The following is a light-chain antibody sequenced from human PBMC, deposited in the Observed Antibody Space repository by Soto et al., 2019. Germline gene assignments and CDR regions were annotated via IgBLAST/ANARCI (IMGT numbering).Light chain of an antibody. J-gene: IGKJ3*01. CDR1: QSISSY. Sequence: DIQLTQSPSFLSASIGDRVTITCRASQSISSYLAWYQQKPGKAPKLLIYAASTLQSGVPSRFSGSGSGTEFTLTISSLQPEDFATYFCQQLNSYRFTFGPGTKVDIK. CDR2: AAS. V-gene: IGKV1-9*01. CDR3: QQLNSYRFT.